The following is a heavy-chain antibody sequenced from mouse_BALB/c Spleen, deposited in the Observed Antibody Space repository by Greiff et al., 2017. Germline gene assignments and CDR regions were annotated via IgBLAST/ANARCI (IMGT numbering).Heavy chain of an antibody. CDR1: GYAFTNYW. Sequence: VKLQESGAELVRPGTSVKISCKASGYAFTNYWLGWVKQRPGHGLEWIGDIYPGSGNTYYNEKFKGKATLTADKSSSTAYMQLSSLTSEDSAVYFCARYSTGSSPWFAYWGQGTLVTVSA. D-gene: IGHD1-1*01. CDR3: ARYSTGSSPWFAY. V-gene: IGHV1-63*01. CDR2: IYPGSGNT. J-gene: IGHJ3*01.